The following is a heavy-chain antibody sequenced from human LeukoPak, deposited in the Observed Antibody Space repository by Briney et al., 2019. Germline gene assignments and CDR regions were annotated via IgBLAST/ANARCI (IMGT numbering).Heavy chain of an antibody. CDR1: GFTFSSYG. V-gene: IGHV3-30*18. D-gene: IGHD5-12*01. CDR2: ISYDGSNK. CDR3: AKDGGGYEYFDY. Sequence: PGGSLRLSCAASGFTFSSYGMHWVRQAPGKGLEWVAVISYDGSNKYYADSVKGRFTISRDNSKNTLYLQMNSLRAEDTAVYYCAKDGGGYEYFDYWGQGTLVTVSS. J-gene: IGHJ4*02.